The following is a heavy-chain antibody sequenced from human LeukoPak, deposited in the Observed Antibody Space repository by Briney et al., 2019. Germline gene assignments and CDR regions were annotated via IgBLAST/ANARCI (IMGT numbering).Heavy chain of an antibody. V-gene: IGHV3-48*04. CDR3: ARVVGGGFDY. CDR2: ISSSSSII. D-gene: IGHD1-26*01. J-gene: IGHJ4*02. CDR1: GFTFSSYS. Sequence: PGGSLRLSCAASGFTFSSYSMNWVRQAPGKGLEWVSYISSSSSIIYYADSVKGRFTISRDNAKNSLYLQMNSLRAEDTAVYYCARVVGGGFDYWGQGTLVTVSS.